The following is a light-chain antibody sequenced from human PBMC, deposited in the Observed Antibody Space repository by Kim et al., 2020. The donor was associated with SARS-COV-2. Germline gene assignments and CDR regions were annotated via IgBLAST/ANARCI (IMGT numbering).Light chain of an antibody. CDR3: QQYYTTPYT. J-gene: IGKJ2*01. V-gene: IGKV4-1*01. CDR1: QSVLYSSNNKNY. Sequence: DVVMTQSPESLAVSLGERATINCKSSQSVLYSSNNKNYLAWHQQKPGQPPKLLIFWASARESGVPDRFSGSGSGTDFTLTINSLQAEDVAVYYCQQYYTTPYTFGQGTKLEI. CDR2: WAS.